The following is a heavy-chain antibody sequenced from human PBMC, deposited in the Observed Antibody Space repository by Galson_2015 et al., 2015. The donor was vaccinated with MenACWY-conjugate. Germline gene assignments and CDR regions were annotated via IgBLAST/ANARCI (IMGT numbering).Heavy chain of an antibody. CDR3: AETRGASFYFDS. CDR2: INPGGSST. V-gene: IGHV3-74*01. Sequence: SLRLSCAASGFIFNTYWMHWVRQAPGKGLVWVSSINPGGSSTTYADSVKDRFTISRDNAKNTLYLQMNSLRPEDTAVFYCAETRGASFYFDSWGQGTLVTVSS. CDR1: GFIFNTYW. D-gene: IGHD1-26*01. J-gene: IGHJ4*02.